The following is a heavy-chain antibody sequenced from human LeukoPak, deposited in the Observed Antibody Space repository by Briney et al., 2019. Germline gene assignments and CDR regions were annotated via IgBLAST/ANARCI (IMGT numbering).Heavy chain of an antibody. CDR3: ARGFYGDYGGY. J-gene: IGHJ4*02. Sequence: GASVKVSCKASGYTFTGHFMHWVRQAPGQGLEWMGWINPNSGGTNYAQKLQGRVTMTTDTSTSTAYMELRSLRSDDTAVYYCARGFYGDYGGYWGQGTLVTVSS. CDR2: INPNSGGT. D-gene: IGHD4-17*01. CDR1: GYTFTGHF. V-gene: IGHV1-2*02.